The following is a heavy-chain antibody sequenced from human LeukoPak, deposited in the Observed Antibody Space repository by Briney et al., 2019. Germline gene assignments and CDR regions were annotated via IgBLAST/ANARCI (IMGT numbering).Heavy chain of an antibody. J-gene: IGHJ3*02. CDR3: ARHQYSGTYYNAFDI. CDR1: GYSFTTFW. V-gene: IGHV5-51*01. Sequence: GESLKISCKGSGYSFTTFWIGWVRQMPGKGLEYMGIIYPGDFDTRYSPSFQGQVTISADKSISTAYLQWSSLKASDTAMYYCARHQYSGTYYNAFDIWGQGTLVTVSS. D-gene: IGHD1-26*01. CDR2: IYPGDFDT.